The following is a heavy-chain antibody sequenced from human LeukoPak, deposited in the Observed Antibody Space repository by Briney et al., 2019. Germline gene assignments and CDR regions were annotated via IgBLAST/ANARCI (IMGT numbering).Heavy chain of an antibody. CDR1: GYTFTGYY. J-gene: IGHJ4*02. Sequence: ASVKVSCKASGYTFTGYYMHWVRQAPGQGLEWMGWINPNSGGTNYAQKFQGRVTMTRDTSISTAYMELSRLRSDDTAVYYCARGYGSGSYSRVYYFDYWGQGTLVTVSS. CDR3: ARGYGSGSYSRVYYFDY. D-gene: IGHD3-10*01. V-gene: IGHV1-2*02. CDR2: INPNSGGT.